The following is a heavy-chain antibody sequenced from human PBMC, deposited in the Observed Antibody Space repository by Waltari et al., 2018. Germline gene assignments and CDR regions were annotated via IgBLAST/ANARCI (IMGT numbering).Heavy chain of an antibody. CDR2: IWYDGSNK. D-gene: IGHD1-26*01. CDR3: VVGATPAYPHDAFDI. Sequence: QVQLVESGGGVVQPGRSLRLSCAASGFTFSSYGMHWVRQAPGKGLEWLAVIWYDGSNKYYADSVKGRFTISRDNSKNTLYLQMNSLGAEDTAVYYCVVGATPAYPHDAFDIWGQGTMVTVSS. CDR1: GFTFSSYG. V-gene: IGHV3-33*01. J-gene: IGHJ3*02.